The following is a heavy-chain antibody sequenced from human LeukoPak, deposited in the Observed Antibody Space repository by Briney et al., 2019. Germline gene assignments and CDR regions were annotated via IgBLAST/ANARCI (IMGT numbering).Heavy chain of an antibody. CDR3: ARAGLLFWDY. D-gene: IGHD3-3*01. Sequence: GASVTVSFRASGYTFTIYYMHWVRQAPGQGLEWMGIINPSGGSTSYAQKFQGRVTMTRDTSTSTVYMELSSLRSEDTAVYYCARAGLLFWDYWGQGTLVTVSS. CDR2: INPSGGST. CDR1: GYTFTIYY. J-gene: IGHJ4*02. V-gene: IGHV1-46*01.